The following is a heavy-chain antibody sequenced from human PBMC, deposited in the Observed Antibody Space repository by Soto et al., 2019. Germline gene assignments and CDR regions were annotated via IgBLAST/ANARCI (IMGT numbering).Heavy chain of an antibody. Sequence: QVQLVQSGAEEKKPGASVKVSCQASGYTFTAYAIHWVRQAPGQRLEWMGWINAGNGNTRYLQKFQTRITITRDPCASTAYMDLSRVTFPDTAVYYCAMSTIIPFRGLIGPFDYWGQGHLVAVSS. CDR1: GYTFTAYA. V-gene: IGHV1-3*05. D-gene: IGHD3-16*02. CDR3: AMSTIIPFRGLIGPFDY. CDR2: INAGNGNT. J-gene: IGHJ4*02.